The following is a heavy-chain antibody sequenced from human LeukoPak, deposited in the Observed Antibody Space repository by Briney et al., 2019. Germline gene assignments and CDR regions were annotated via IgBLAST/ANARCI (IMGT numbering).Heavy chain of an antibody. CDR3: AREGSSGYLGGFAP. CDR1: GFTFSSYG. J-gene: IGHJ5*02. V-gene: IGHV3-23*01. Sequence: PGGSLRLSCAASGFTFSSYGMSWVRQAPGKGLEWVSAISGSGGSTYYADSVKGRFTISRDNSKNTLYLQMNSLRAEDTAVYYCAREGSSGYLGGFAPWGQETLVTVSS. CDR2: ISGSGGST. D-gene: IGHD3-22*01.